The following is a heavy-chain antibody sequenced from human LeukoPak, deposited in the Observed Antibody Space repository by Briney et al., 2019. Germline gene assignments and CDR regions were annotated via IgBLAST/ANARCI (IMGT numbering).Heavy chain of an antibody. Sequence: GASVKVSCKASGYTFTSYAINWVRQATGQGLEWMGWMNPNSGNTGYAQKFQGRVTMTRNTSTSTAYMELSSLRSEDTAVYYCATVQFDYGDNDFDCWGQAVLVSVAS. CDR1: GYTFTSYA. V-gene: IGHV1-8*01. CDR3: ATVQFDYGDNDFDC. D-gene: IGHD4-17*01. CDR2: MNPNSGNT. J-gene: IGHJ4*02.